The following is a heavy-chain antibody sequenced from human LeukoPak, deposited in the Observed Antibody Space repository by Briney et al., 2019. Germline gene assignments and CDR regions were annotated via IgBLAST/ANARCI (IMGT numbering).Heavy chain of an antibody. CDR3: ARGGGSYTTD. V-gene: IGHV3-74*01. CDR1: GFTFSSYW. J-gene: IGHJ4*02. CDR2: INSDGSST. D-gene: IGHD1-26*01. Sequence: GGSLRLSCAASGFTFSSYWMHWVRQAPGKGLVCVSRINSDGSSTSYADSVKGRFTISRDNAKNTLYLQMNSLRAEDTAVYYCARGGGSYTTDWGQGTLVTVSS.